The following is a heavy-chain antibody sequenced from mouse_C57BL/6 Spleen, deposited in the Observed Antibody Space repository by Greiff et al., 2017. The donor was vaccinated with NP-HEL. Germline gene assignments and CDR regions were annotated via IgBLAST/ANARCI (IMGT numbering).Heavy chain of an antibody. CDR1: GYTFTSYW. V-gene: IGHV1-69*01. CDR2: IDPSDSYT. CDR3: ARCLYYGSSYWYFDV. J-gene: IGHJ1*03. D-gene: IGHD1-1*01. Sequence: QVQLKESGAELVMPGASVKLSCKASGYTFTSYWMHWVKQRPGQGLEWIGEIDPSDSYTNYNQKFKGKSTLTVDKSSSTAYMQLSSLTSEDSAVYYCARCLYYGSSYWYFDVWGTGTTVTVSS.